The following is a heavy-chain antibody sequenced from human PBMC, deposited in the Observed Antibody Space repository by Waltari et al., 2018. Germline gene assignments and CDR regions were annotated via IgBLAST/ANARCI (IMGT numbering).Heavy chain of an antibody. CDR3: ATSTRSGGYFFAS. CDR2: IDPSDSYT. V-gene: IGHV5-10-1*03. CDR1: GYSFTTQW. Sequence: EVQLEQSGAEMKKPGESLTISCKGSGYSFTTQWISWVRQMPGKGLEWMGRIDPSDSYTNYSPSFQGHVTSSTDRSISTAYLQWSSLKASDTAMYYCATSTRSGGYFFASWGQGSLVTVSS. J-gene: IGHJ4*02. D-gene: IGHD3-16*01.